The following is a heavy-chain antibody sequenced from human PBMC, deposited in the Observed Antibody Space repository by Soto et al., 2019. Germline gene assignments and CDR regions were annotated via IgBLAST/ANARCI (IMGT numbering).Heavy chain of an antibody. CDR2: IWYDGSNI. J-gene: IGHJ6*02. D-gene: IGHD3-10*01. V-gene: IGHV3-33*03. Sequence: PGGSLRLSCAASGFTFSRYGMHWVRQAPGRGLEWVAVIWYDGSNIYYADSVKGRFTISRDNAKNSLFLQMDSLRAEDTAVYYCARTGGSGVSYYYFAMDVWGQGTTVTVSS. CDR3: ARTGGSGVSYYYFAMDV. CDR1: GFTFSRYG.